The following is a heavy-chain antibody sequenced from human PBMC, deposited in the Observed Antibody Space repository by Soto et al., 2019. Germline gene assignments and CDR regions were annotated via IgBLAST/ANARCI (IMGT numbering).Heavy chain of an antibody. CDR1: GYTFTSYY. D-gene: IGHD6-6*01. J-gene: IGHJ4*02. Sequence: GASVKVSCNASGYTFTSYYMNWLLQAPGQGLEWMGIINPSGCSTSYEQKFQGRVTMTRDTSTSTVYMELSSLRSEDTAVYYCAREGIAARTPFDYWGQGTLVTVSS. V-gene: IGHV1-46*01. CDR3: AREGIAARTPFDY. CDR2: INPSGCST.